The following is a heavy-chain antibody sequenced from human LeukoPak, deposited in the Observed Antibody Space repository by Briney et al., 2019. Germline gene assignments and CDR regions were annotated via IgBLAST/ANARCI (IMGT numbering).Heavy chain of an antibody. CDR3: ARATPSDTFDI. J-gene: IGHJ3*02. Sequence: GGSLRLSCAASGFTFSSYAMNWVRQAPGKGLEWVSSISSSSSYIYYADSVKGRFTISRDNAKNSLYLQMNSLRAEDTAVYYCARATPSDTFDIWGQGTMVTVSS. CDR2: ISSSSSYI. CDR1: GFTFSSYA. V-gene: IGHV3-21*01.